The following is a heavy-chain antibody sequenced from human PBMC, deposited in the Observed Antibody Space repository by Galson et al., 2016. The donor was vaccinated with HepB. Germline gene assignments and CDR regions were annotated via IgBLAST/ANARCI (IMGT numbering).Heavy chain of an antibody. D-gene: IGHD3-10*01. CDR1: GFTFDDYT. CDR3: AKDIAYHGSGLDY. CDR2: ISWDGGST. J-gene: IGHJ4*02. V-gene: IGHV3-43*01. Sequence: SLRLSCAASGFTFDDYTMHWVRQAPGKGLEWVSLISWDGGSTYYAASVKGRFTISRDNSKNSLYLQMNSLRTEDTALYYCAKDIAYHGSGLDYWGQGTLVTVSS.